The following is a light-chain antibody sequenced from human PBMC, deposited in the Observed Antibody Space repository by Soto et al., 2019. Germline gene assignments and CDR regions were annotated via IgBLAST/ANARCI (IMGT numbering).Light chain of an antibody. Sequence: EIVLTQSPGTLSLSPGERATLSCRASQSVSSSYLAWYQQKPGQAPRLLIYGTSSRATAIPARFSGSGSGRDFTLTISRLAPEDFAVYYCQEYGSSSWTFGQGTKVEIK. CDR2: GTS. J-gene: IGKJ1*01. CDR3: QEYGSSSWT. V-gene: IGKV3-20*01. CDR1: QSVSSSY.